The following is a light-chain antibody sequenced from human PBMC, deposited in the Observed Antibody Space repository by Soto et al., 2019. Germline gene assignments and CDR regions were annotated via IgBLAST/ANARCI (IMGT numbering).Light chain of an antibody. CDR3: FSFTTDWTHV. CDR1: SGDIGSYNR. V-gene: IGLV2-14*01. J-gene: IGLJ1*01. CDR2: EVT. Sequence: ALTQPASVSGSPGQSITISCTGTSGDIGSYNRVSWYQQHPGKAPKLIIYEVTDRPSGVSNRFSGSKSGNTASLTISGLQTEDEADYFCFSFTTDWTHVFGTGTKVTVL.